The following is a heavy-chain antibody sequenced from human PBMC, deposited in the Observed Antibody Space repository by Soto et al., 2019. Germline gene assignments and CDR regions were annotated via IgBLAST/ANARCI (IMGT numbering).Heavy chain of an antibody. Sequence: SLRLSCAASGLTFSNYEMNWVRQAPGKGLEWVSSISGSAGTTYYADTVKGRFTISRDNAKNSLYLQMNSLRAEDTAVYYCARVRYGSENYYKLDYWGQGTLVTVSS. CDR2: ISGSAGTT. D-gene: IGHD3-10*01. CDR3: ARVRYGSENYYKLDY. CDR1: GLTFSNYE. V-gene: IGHV3-48*03. J-gene: IGHJ4*02.